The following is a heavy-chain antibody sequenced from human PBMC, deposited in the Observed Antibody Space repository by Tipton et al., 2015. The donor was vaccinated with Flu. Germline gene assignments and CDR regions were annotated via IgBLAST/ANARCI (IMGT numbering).Heavy chain of an antibody. V-gene: IGHV4-34*01. CDR3: ASRFWSVVVPAAIPLVF. CDR1: GGSFSGYY. CDR2: INHSGST. D-gene: IGHD2-2*02. J-gene: IGHJ4*02. Sequence: TLSLTCAVYGGSFSGYYWSWIRQPPGKGLEWIGEINHSGSTNYNPSLKSRVTISVDTSKNQFSLKLSSVTAADTAVYYCASRFWSVVVPAAIPLVFWGQGTLVTVS.